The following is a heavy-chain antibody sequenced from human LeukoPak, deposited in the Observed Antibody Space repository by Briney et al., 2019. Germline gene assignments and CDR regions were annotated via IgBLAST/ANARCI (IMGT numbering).Heavy chain of an antibody. V-gene: IGHV3-23*01. D-gene: IGHD6-13*01. J-gene: IGHJ4*02. CDR2: ISGSGGST. CDR3: AKSSSSWYLGLVDY. Sequence: XXXXXXXPGKGLEWVSAISGSGGSTYYADSVKGRFTISRDNSKNTLYLQMNSLRAEDTAVYYCAKSSSSWYLGLVDYWGQGTLVTVSS.